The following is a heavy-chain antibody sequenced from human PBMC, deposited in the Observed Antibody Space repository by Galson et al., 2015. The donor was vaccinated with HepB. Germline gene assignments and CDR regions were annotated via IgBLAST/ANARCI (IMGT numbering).Heavy chain of an antibody. J-gene: IGHJ5*02. Sequence: TLSLTCTVSGGSISSGDYYWSWIRQHPGKGLEWIGYIYYSGSTYYSPSLKSRISISVDTSKNQFSLKLSSVTAADTAVYYCARAAYGSSGSPDWFDPWGQGTLVTVSS. CDR2: IYYSGST. CDR1: GGSISSGDYY. D-gene: IGHD3-22*01. CDR3: ARAAYGSSGSPDWFDP. V-gene: IGHV4-31*03.